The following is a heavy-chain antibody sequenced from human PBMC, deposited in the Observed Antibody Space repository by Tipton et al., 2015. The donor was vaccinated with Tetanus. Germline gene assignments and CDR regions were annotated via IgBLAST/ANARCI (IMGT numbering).Heavy chain of an antibody. J-gene: IGHJ5*02. Sequence: TLSLTCTVSGGSIASQYWSWIRQPAGKGLEWIGRVDRSGTTTYNPSLKGRVTMSLDTSKNQFSLKLTSVTAADTAMYYCARGSDIVVVPGVTRADWFDPWGQGTLVTVSS. CDR3: ARGSDIVVVPGVTRADWFDP. CDR2: VDRSGTT. D-gene: IGHD2-2*01. V-gene: IGHV4-4*07. CDR1: GGSIASQY.